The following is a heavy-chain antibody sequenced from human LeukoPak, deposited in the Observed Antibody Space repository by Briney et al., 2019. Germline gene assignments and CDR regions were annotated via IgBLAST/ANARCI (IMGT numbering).Heavy chain of an antibody. J-gene: IGHJ4*02. CDR2: ISWNSGSI. D-gene: IGHD3-22*01. V-gene: IGHV3-9*01. Sequence: GRSLRLSCAASGFTFDDYAMHWVRQAPGKGLEWVSGISWNSGSIGYADSVKGRFTISRDNAKNSLYLQMSSLRAEDTALYYCAKGSTYYYDSSGYLDSWGQGTLVTVSS. CDR3: AKGSTYYYDSSGYLDS. CDR1: GFTFDDYA.